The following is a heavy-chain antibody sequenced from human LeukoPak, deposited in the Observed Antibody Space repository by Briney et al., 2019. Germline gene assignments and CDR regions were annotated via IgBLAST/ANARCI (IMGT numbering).Heavy chain of an antibody. CDR2: IWHDGSNK. J-gene: IGHJ4*02. V-gene: IGHV3-33*06. Sequence: GGSLRLSCAASGFTFSSYGMHWVRQAPGKGLEWVAVIWHDGSNKYYAESVKGRFTASRDNSKNTLHLEMSSLRAEDTALYFCAKDGWNGNYYLDYWGQGTLVTVSS. D-gene: IGHD1-7*01. CDR1: GFTFSSYG. CDR3: AKDGWNGNYYLDY.